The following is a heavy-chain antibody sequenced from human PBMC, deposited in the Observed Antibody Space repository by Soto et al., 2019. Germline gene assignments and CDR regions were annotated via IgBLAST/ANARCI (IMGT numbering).Heavy chain of an antibody. Sequence: ASVKVSFKASGYTFTSYYMHWVRQAPGQGLEWMGIINPSGGSTSYAQKFQGRVTMTRDTSTSTLYMELRSLRSDDTAVYYCARGPEVDRSGYYYLDPWAQGTLVTCSS. J-gene: IGHJ5*02. CDR2: INPSGGST. CDR1: GYTFTSYY. D-gene: IGHD3-22*01. V-gene: IGHV1-46*01. CDR3: ARGPEVDRSGYYYLDP.